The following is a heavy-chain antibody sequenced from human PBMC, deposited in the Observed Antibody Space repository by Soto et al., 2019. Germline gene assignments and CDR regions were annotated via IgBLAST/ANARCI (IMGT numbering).Heavy chain of an antibody. CDR1: GGSISSSSYY. CDR2: IYYSGST. J-gene: IGHJ4*02. CDR3: ARQFSGRYSSGWFDY. D-gene: IGHD6-19*01. Sequence: QLQLQESGPGLVKPSETLSLTCTVSGGSISSSSYYWGWIRQPPGKGLEWIGSIYYSGSTYYNPSLKSRVTISVDTSKNQFSLKLSSVTAADTAVYYCARQFSGRYSSGWFDYWGQGTLVTVSS. V-gene: IGHV4-39*01.